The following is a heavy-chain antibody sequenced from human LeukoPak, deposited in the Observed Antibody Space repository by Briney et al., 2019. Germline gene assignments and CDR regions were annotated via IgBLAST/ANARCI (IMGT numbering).Heavy chain of an antibody. Sequence: PSETPSLTCTVSGGSISSGGYYWSWIRQHPGTGLEWIGYIYYSGSTYYNPSLKSRVTISVDTSKNQFSLKLSSVTAADTAVYYCARSYCSSTSCYTVGWFDPWGQGTLVTVSS. D-gene: IGHD2-2*02. CDR3: ARSYCSSTSCYTVGWFDP. J-gene: IGHJ5*02. CDR2: IYYSGST. V-gene: IGHV4-31*03. CDR1: GGSISSGGYY.